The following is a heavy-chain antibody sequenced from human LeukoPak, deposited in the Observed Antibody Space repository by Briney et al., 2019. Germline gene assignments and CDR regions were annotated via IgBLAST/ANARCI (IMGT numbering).Heavy chain of an antibody. CDR2: IYTGGST. CDR3: ARGYLRYPDP. J-gene: IGHJ5*02. Sequence: GGSLRLSCGASGLTVSNNYMSWVRQAPGKGLKWVSVIYTGGSTYYADSVKGRFTISRDNSKNTLYLQMNSLRAEDTAVYYCARGYLRYPDPWGQGTLVTVSS. D-gene: IGHD2-2*01. V-gene: IGHV3-66*02. CDR1: GLTVSNNY.